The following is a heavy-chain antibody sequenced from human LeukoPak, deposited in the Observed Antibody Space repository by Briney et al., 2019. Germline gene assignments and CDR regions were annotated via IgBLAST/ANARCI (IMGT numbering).Heavy chain of an antibody. CDR1: GGSISSSSYY. CDR2: IYYSGST. Sequence: NSSETLSLTCTVSGGSISSSSYYWGWIRQPPGKGLEWIGNIYYSGSTYYNPSLESRVTISVDTSKNQFSLKLSSVTAADTAVYYCARDGGRGLWFGEFKLLSGHRWFDPWGQGTLVTVSS. V-gene: IGHV4-39*07. D-gene: IGHD3-10*01. J-gene: IGHJ5*02. CDR3: ARDGGRGLWFGEFKLLSGHRWFDP.